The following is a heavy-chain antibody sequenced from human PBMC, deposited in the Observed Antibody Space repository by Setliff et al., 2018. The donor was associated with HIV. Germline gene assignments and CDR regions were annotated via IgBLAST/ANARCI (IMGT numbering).Heavy chain of an antibody. CDR2: IAYSGNA. V-gene: IGHV4-59*01. CDR3: ARVETTVRGATYGLDV. D-gene: IGHD3-10*01. CDR1: GGSISSYY. Sequence: SETLSLTCTVSGGSISSYYWSWTRQPPGKGLEWIGYIAYSGNARNSPSLKSRVTILVDTSKNQLSLNLTSVTAADTAVYYCARVETTVRGATYGLDVWGQGTTVTVSS. J-gene: IGHJ6*02.